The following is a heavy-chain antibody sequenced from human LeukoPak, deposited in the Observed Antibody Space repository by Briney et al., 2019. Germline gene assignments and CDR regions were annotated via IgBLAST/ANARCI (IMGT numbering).Heavy chain of an antibody. V-gene: IGHV1-2*02. CDR1: GGIFSTYA. J-gene: IGHJ3*02. CDR2: INPNSGGT. Sequence: ASAKVSCKASGGIFSTYAISWVRQAPGQGLEWMGWINPNSGGTNYAQKFQGRVTMTRDTSISTAYMELSRLRSDDTAVYYCASIYIAVAREYDAFDIWGQGTMVTVSS. D-gene: IGHD6-19*01. CDR3: ASIYIAVAREYDAFDI.